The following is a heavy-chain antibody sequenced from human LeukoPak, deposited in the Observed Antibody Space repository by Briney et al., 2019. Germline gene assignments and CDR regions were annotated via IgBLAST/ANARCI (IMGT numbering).Heavy chain of an antibody. CDR2: ITGGTGRP. V-gene: IGHV3-23*01. J-gene: IGHJ5*02. D-gene: IGHD3-10*01. Sequence: GGSLRLSCAASGFTFSTYAMTWVRQAPGKGLEWVSTITGGTGRPYYADSVKGRFTISRDNSRNTLYLQMNSLRAEDTAVYYCAKVLWLREPLGWFDLWGQGTLVTVSS. CDR3: AKVLWLREPLGWFDL. CDR1: GFTFSTYA.